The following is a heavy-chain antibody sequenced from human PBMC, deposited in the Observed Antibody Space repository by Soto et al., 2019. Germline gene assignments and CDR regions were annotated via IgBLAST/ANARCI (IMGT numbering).Heavy chain of an antibody. D-gene: IGHD1-1*01. J-gene: IGHJ6*02. CDR2: IWSSGTT. V-gene: IGHV4-39*07. CDR1: GDSIRSGSYS. Sequence: SETLSLTCTVSGDSIRSGSYSWGWIRQSPGKGLEWIGCIWSSGTTYFNPSLEGRVTISVDTSKNQFSLKLSSVTAADTAVYYCARDRNWKGYYGMDVWGQGTTVTVSS. CDR3: ARDRNWKGYYGMDV.